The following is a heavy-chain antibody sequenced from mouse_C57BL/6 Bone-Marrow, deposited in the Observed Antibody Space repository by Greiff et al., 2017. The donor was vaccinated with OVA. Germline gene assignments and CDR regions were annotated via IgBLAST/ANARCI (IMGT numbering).Heavy chain of an antibody. CDR1: GYTFTSYW. D-gene: IGHD1-1*01. J-gene: IGHJ2*01. CDR3: ARSLYGSSFDY. V-gene: IGHV1-53*01. Sequence: QVQLQQPGTELVKPGASVKLSCKASGYTFTSYWMHWVKQRPGQGLEWIGNINPSNGGTNYNEKFKSKATLTVDKSSSTAYLQLSSLTSEDTAIYYCARSLYGSSFDYWGQGTTLTVSS. CDR2: INPSNGGT.